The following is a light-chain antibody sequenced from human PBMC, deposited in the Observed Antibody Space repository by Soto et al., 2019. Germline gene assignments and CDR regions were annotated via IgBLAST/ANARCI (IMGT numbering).Light chain of an antibody. CDR3: QQYNNLLS. CDR2: GAS. CDR1: QSVSSN. Sequence: EVGMKQSPATLSVYKGERATLSCRASQSVSSNLAWYQQKPGQAPRLLIYGASTRATGIPARFSGSGSGTEFTLTISSLQSEDFAVYYCQQYNNLLSFGGVTKVDVK. V-gene: IGKV3-15*01. J-gene: IGKJ4*01.